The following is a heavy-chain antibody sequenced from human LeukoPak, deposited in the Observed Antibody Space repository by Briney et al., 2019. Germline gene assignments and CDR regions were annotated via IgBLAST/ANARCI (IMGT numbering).Heavy chain of an antibody. J-gene: IGHJ4*02. CDR2: IKSKADGGIT. V-gene: IGHV3-15*01. Sequence: PGGSLRLSCAASGFTFSNAWMSWVRQAPGKGLEWVGRIKSKADGGITEYAAPVKGRVTISRDDSKNTLYLQMSSLKTEDTAVYYCSTTRSVGYFDYWGQGALVTVSS. CDR3: STTRSVGYFDY. D-gene: IGHD1-26*01. CDR1: GFTFSNAW.